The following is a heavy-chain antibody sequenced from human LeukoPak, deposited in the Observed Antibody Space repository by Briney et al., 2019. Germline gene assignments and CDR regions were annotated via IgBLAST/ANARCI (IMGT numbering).Heavy chain of an antibody. CDR2: IYSGGST. Sequence: GGPLRLSCAASGFTVSSNYMSWVRQAPGKGLEWVSVIYSGGSTYYADSVKGRFTISRDNAKNSLYLQMSNLRAEDTAVYFCARGGGLDVWGQGATVTVSS. V-gene: IGHV3-53*01. J-gene: IGHJ6*02. D-gene: IGHD3-16*01. CDR1: GFTVSSNY. CDR3: ARGGGLDV.